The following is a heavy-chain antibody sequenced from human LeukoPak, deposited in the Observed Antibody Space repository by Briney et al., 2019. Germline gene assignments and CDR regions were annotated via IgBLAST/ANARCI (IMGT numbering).Heavy chain of an antibody. CDR2: ISSSSSTI. D-gene: IGHD1-26*01. Sequence: GGSLRLSCAASGFTFSSYSMNWVRQAPGKGLEWVSSISSSSSTIYYADSVKGRFTISRDNAKNSLYLQMNSLRAEDTAVYYCARTLFVGATPYWGQGTLVTVSS. CDR3: ARTLFVGATPY. V-gene: IGHV3-48*01. CDR1: GFTFSSYS. J-gene: IGHJ4*02.